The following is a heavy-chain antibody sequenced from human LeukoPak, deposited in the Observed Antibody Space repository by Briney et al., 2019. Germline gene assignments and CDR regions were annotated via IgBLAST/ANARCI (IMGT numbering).Heavy chain of an antibody. J-gene: IGHJ3*01. D-gene: IGHD3-22*01. CDR1: GYSFTTYW. CDR2: MYPGDSDI. Sequence: GESLKISCQGSGYSFTTYWIGWVRQMPGNGLEWMGIMYPGDSDIRYSPSFQGQVTISADKSISTAYLQWSSLKASDTAMYYCARPYYPDASDVWGQGTLVTVSS. V-gene: IGHV5-51*01. CDR3: ARPYYPDASDV.